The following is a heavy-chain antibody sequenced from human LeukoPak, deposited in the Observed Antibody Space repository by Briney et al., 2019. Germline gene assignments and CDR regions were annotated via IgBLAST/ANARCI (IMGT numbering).Heavy chain of an antibody. CDR3: AKASRRIAAAGTVRYYYYMDV. Sequence: PGGSLRLSCAASGFTFSSYAMSWVRQAPGKGLEWVSAISGSGGSTYYADSVKGRFTTSRDNSKNTLYLQMNSLRAEDTAVYYCAKASRRIAAAGTVRYYYYMDVWGKGTTVTVSS. V-gene: IGHV3-23*01. J-gene: IGHJ6*03. CDR2: ISGSGGST. CDR1: GFTFSSYA. D-gene: IGHD6-13*01.